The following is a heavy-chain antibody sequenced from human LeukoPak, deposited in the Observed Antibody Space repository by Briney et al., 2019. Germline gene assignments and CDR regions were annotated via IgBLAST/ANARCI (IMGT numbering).Heavy chain of an antibody. CDR1: GYSISSGYY. CDR3: ARVDTAMAGWFDP. Sequence: SETLSLTCTVSGYSISSGYYWGWIRQPPGKGLEWIGSIYHSGSTYYNPSLKSRVTISVDTSKHQFSLKLSSVTAADTAVYYCARVDTAMAGWFDPWGQGTLVTVSS. CDR2: IYHSGST. J-gene: IGHJ5*02. V-gene: IGHV4-38-2*02. D-gene: IGHD5-18*01.